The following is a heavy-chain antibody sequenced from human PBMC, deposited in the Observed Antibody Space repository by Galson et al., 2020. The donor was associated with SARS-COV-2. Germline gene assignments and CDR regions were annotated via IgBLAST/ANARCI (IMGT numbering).Heavy chain of an antibody. Sequence: GGSLRLSCAASGFTFSSYAMSWVRQAPGKGLEWVSAISGSGGSTYYADSVKGRFTISRDNSKNTLYLQMNSLRAEDTAVYYCAKSAFVYCSSTSCYNSRYYYMDVWGKGTTVTVSS. CDR3: AKSAFVYCSSTSCYNSRYYYMDV. CDR2: ISGSGGST. V-gene: IGHV3-23*01. D-gene: IGHD2-2*02. J-gene: IGHJ6*03. CDR1: GFTFSSYA.